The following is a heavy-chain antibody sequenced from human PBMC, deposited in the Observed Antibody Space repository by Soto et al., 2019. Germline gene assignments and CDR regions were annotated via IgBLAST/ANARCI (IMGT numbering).Heavy chain of an antibody. CDR1: GGTFSSYA. D-gene: IGHD6-19*01. CDR3: ARGAYSSGWYRGPTDY. J-gene: IGHJ4*02. V-gene: IGHV1-69*01. CDR2: IIPIFGTA. Sequence: QVQLVQSGAEVKKPGSSVKVSCKASGGTFSSYAISWVRQAPGQGLEWMGGIIPIFGTANYAQKFQGRVTIIADESTSTAYMELSSLRSEDTAVYYCARGAYSSGWYRGPTDYWGQGTLVTVSS.